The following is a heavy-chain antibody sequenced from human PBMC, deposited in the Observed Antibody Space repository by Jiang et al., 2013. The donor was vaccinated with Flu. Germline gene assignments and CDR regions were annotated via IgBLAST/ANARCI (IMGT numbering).Heavy chain of an antibody. D-gene: IGHD3-22*01. V-gene: IGHV4-59*08. CDR3: ARQGITMIVVVITPTYFDY. J-gene: IGHJ4*02. CDR2: QTVDT. CDR1: GDSISNHH. Sequence: TCTVFGDSISNHHWTWIRQSPGKGLEWIGQTVDTNYNPSLKSRVTISVDTSKNQFSLKLSSVTAADTAVYYCARQGITMIVVVITPTYFDYWGQGTLVTVSS.